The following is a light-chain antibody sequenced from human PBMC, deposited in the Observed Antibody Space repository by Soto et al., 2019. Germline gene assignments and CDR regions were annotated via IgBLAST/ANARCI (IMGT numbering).Light chain of an antibody. Sequence: QSVLTQPPSSSGPPGQRVTISCSGSSSNIGSNTVNWYQQLPGTAPKLLIYTNNQRPSGVPDRFSGSKSGTSASLAISWLQSEDEADYYCAAWDDSLNGYVFGTGTKVTVL. CDR1: SSNIGSNT. CDR3: AAWDDSLNGYV. J-gene: IGLJ1*01. CDR2: TNN. V-gene: IGLV1-44*01.